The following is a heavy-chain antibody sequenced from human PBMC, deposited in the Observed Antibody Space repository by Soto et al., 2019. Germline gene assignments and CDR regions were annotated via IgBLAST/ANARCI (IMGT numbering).Heavy chain of an antibody. Sequence: QVQLQESGPGLVKPSQTLSLTCTVSGGSISSGDYYWSWIRQPPGKGLEWIGYIYYSGSTYYTPSLKSRVTITVDTSKNQFSLKLSSVTAADTAVYYCASAPRYYGDYGDDFDICVQGTMVTVSS. CDR2: IYYSGST. D-gene: IGHD4-17*01. CDR1: GGSISSGDYY. CDR3: ASAPRYYGDYGDDFDI. J-gene: IGHJ3*02. V-gene: IGHV4-30-4*01.